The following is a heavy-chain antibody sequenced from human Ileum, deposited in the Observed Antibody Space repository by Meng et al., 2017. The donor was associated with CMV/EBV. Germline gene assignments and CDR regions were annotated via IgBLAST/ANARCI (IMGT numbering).Heavy chain of an antibody. J-gene: IGHJ6*02. Sequence: SVKVSRKASGGTFSSYAISWVRQAPGQGLEWMGGIIPIFGTANYAQKFQGRVTITTDESTSTAYMELSSLRSEDTAVYYCARGGAYYYDSDYYYYGMDVWGQGTTVTVSS. CDR2: IIPIFGTA. D-gene: IGHD3-22*01. V-gene: IGHV1-69*05. CDR1: GGTFSSYA. CDR3: ARGGAYYYDSDYYYYGMDV.